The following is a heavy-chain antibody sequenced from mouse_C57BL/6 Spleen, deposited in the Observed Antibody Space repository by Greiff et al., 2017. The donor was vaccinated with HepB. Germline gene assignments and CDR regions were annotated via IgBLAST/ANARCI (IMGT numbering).Heavy chain of an antibody. Sequence: EVHLVESGGGLVKPGGSLKLSCAASGFTFSDYGMHWVRQAPEKGLEWVAYISSGSSTIYYADTVKGRFTISRDNAKNTLFLQMTSLRSEDTAMYYCARPGTGYYYAMDYWGQGTSVTVSS. V-gene: IGHV5-17*01. J-gene: IGHJ4*01. CDR3: ARPGTGYYYAMDY. CDR1: GFTFSDYG. D-gene: IGHD4-1*01. CDR2: ISSGSSTI.